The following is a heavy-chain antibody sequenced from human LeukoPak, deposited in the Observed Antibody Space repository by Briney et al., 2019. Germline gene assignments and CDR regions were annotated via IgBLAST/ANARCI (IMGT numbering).Heavy chain of an antibody. Sequence: ASLKVSCKTSGYTFTHYVISWVRQAPGQGLEWMGRISPYNGNTKYAQKLQGRVTMTTDTSTSTAYMELRSLRSDDTAVHYCARASTHRYNWKSGQLNDAFDIWGQGTMVTVSS. CDR3: ARASTHRYNWKSGQLNDAFDI. CDR2: ISPYNGNT. J-gene: IGHJ3*02. CDR1: GYTFTHYV. V-gene: IGHV1-18*01. D-gene: IGHD1-20*01.